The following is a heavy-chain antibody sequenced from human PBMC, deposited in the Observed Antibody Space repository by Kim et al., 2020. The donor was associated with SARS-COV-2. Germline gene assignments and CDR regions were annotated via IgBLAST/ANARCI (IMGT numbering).Heavy chain of an antibody. CDR2: VNHSGST. CDR1: GGSFTESY. D-gene: IGHD1-7*01. V-gene: IGHV4-34*01. Sequence: SETLSLTCAVYGGSFTESYWSWIRQAPGKGLEWIGEVNHSGSTNYSPSLKSRVTISVDTSKNQFSLKLSSMTVADTAVYYCARGRVSGLYGWNYFPTPVNDYWGQGTLVTVSS. J-gene: IGHJ4*02. CDR3: ARGRVSGLYGWNYFPTPVNDY.